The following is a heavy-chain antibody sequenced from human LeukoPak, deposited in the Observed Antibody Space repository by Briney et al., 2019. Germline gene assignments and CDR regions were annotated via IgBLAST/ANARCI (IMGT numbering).Heavy chain of an antibody. Sequence: PGGSLRLSCAASGFTFSSYEMNWVRQAPGKGLEWVSYISSSGSTIYYADSVKGRFTISRDNAKNSLYLQMNSLRAEDTAVYYCARDARMVRGVIISPLGYWGQGTLVTVSS. V-gene: IGHV3-48*03. D-gene: IGHD3-10*01. J-gene: IGHJ4*02. CDR1: GFTFSSYE. CDR3: ARDARMVRGVIISPLGY. CDR2: ISSSGSTI.